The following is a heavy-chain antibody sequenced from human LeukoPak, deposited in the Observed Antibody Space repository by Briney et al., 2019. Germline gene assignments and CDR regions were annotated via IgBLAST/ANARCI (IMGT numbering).Heavy chain of an antibody. J-gene: IGHJ4*02. V-gene: IGHV3-64*01. CDR1: GFTFSSYA. CDR3: ARDGGYSSSWYDY. CDR2: ISSNGGST. D-gene: IGHD6-13*01. Sequence: GGSLRLSCAASGFTFSSYAMHWVRQAPGKELEYVSAISSNGGSTYYANSVKGRFTISRDNSKNTLYLQMGSLRAEDMAVYYCARDGGYSSSWYDYWGQGTLVTVSS.